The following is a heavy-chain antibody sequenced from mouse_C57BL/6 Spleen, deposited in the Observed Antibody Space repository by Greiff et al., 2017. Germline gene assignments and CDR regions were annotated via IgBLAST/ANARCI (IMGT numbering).Heavy chain of an antibody. D-gene: IGHD2-14*01. Sequence: VQLQQSGAELVKPGASVKLSCTASGFNIKDYYMHWVKQRTEQGLEWIGRIDPEDGETKSAPQFQGKATITADPSSNTASLQLRSLTSADTAVSYCARSGGYDPWDYWGQGTTLTVSS. CDR3: ARSGGYDPWDY. V-gene: IGHV14-2*01. J-gene: IGHJ2*01. CDR1: GFNIKDYY. CDR2: IDPEDGET.